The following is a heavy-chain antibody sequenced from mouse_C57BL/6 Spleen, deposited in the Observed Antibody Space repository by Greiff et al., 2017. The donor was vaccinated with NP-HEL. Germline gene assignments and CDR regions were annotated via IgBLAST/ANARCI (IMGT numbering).Heavy chain of an antibody. CDR3: TRWGRLKVGYWYFDV. J-gene: IGHJ1*03. D-gene: IGHD1-1*02. CDR2: IDPETGGT. V-gene: IGHV1-15*01. Sequence: QVQLQQSGAELVRPGASVTLSCKASGYTFTYYEMHWVKQTPVHGLEWIGAIDPETGGTAYNQKFKGKAILTADKSSGTAYMKLRSLTAEDSAVYYCTRWGRLKVGYWYFDVWGTGTTVTVSS. CDR1: GYTFTYYE.